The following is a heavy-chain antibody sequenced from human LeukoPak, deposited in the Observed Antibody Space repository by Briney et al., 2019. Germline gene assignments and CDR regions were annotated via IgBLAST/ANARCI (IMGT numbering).Heavy chain of an antibody. CDR2: ISYDGSNK. V-gene: IGHV3-30*18. CDR1: GFTFSSYG. D-gene: IGHD2-2*02. CDR3: AKGGLRYCSSTSCYTPFDY. J-gene: IGHJ4*02. Sequence: GRSLRLSCAASGFTFSSYGMHWVRQAPGKGLEWVAVISYDGSNKYYADSVKGRFTISRDNSKNTLYLQMNSLRAEVTAVYYCAKGGLRYCSSTSCYTPFDYWGQGTLVTVSS.